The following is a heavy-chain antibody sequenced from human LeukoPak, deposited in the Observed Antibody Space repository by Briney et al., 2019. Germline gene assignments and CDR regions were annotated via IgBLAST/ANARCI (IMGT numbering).Heavy chain of an antibody. J-gene: IGHJ4*02. CDR2: IYYSGST. D-gene: IGHD1-7*01. Sequence: SETLSLTCTVSGGSINNYYWSWIRQPPGKGLEWIGYIYYSGSTNYNPSLKSRVSISVDTSKNQFSLELSSVTAADTAVYYCARGGSWNYLYWGQGTLVTVSS. CDR3: ARGGSWNYLY. V-gene: IGHV4-59*01. CDR1: GGSINNYY.